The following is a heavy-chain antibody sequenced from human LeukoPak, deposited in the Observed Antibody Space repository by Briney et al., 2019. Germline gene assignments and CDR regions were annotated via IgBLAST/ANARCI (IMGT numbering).Heavy chain of an antibody. CDR3: AKDLYGSSWSFDY. V-gene: IGHV3-9*01. J-gene: IGHJ4*02. Sequence: GGSLRLSCAASGFTFNDYAMHWVRQAPGKGLKWVSGISWNSGSIGYADSVKGRFTISRDNAKNSLYLQMNSLRAEDTALYYCAKDLYGSSWSFDYWGQGTLVTVSS. D-gene: IGHD6-13*01. CDR2: ISWNSGSI. CDR1: GFTFNDYA.